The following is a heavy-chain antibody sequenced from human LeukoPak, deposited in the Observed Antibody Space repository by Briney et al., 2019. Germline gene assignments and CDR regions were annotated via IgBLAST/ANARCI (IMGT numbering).Heavy chain of an antibody. CDR3: ARLGGYYDFWSGTGGNFDY. D-gene: IGHD3-3*01. Sequence: SETLSLTCTVSGGSISSGAHYWSWIRQPPGKGLEWIGYVYQSGITYYNPSLKSRVTISVDTSKNQFSLKLSSVTAADTAVYYCARLGGYYDFWSGTGGNFDYWGQGTLVTVSS. V-gene: IGHV4-30-2*03. CDR1: GGSISSGAHY. CDR2: VYQSGIT. J-gene: IGHJ4*02.